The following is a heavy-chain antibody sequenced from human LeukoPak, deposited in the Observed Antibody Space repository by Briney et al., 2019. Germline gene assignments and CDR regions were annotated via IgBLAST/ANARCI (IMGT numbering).Heavy chain of an antibody. J-gene: IGHJ4*02. Sequence: PGGSLRLSCAASGFTVSSNYMSWVRQAPGKGLEWVSVIYSGGSTYYADSVKGRFTISRDNSKNTLYLQMNSLRAEDTAVYYCARGPGPHGSGSYLDYWGQGTLVTVSS. CDR3: ARGPGPHGSGSYLDY. V-gene: IGHV3-53*05. CDR1: GFTVSSNY. D-gene: IGHD3-10*01. CDR2: IYSGGST.